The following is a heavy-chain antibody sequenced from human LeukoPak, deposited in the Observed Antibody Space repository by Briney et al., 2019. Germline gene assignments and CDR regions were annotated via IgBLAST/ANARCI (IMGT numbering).Heavy chain of an antibody. J-gene: IGHJ6*03. D-gene: IGHD3-3*01. V-gene: IGHV3-74*01. Sequence: PGGSLRLSCAASGFTFSSYWMHWVRHAPGKGLVWVSRINSDGSRTSYAHSVKCQFTISRDNAKNTLYLQINSLRAEDTAVYYCARAQKYNYDFWSGSSYYYYYMDVWGKGTTVTVSS. CDR2: INSDGSRT. CDR3: ARAQKYNYDFWSGSSYYYYYMDV. CDR1: GFTFSSYW.